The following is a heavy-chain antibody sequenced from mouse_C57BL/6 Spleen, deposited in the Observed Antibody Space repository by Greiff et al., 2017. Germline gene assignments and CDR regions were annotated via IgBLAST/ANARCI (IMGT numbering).Heavy chain of an antibody. J-gene: IGHJ4*01. D-gene: IGHD1-1*01. CDR2: INPSTGGT. CDR1: GYSFTGYY. V-gene: IGHV1-42*01. Sequence: EVQLQQSGPELVKPGASVKISCKASGYSFTGYYMNWVKQSPEKSLEWIGEINPSTGGTTYNQKFKAKATLTVDKSSSTAYMQLKSLTSEDSAVYYCARYYNRAMDYWGQGTSVTVSS. CDR3: ARYYNRAMDY.